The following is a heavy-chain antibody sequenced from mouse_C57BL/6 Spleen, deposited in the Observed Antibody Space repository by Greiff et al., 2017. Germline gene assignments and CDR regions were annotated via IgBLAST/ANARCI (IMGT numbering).Heavy chain of an antibody. CDR1: GYAFSSYW. D-gene: IGHD1-1*01. CDR2: IYPGDGDT. CDR3: ERSAYYGSSYLDY. Sequence: VQLQQSGAELVKPGASVKISCKASGYAFSSYWMNWVKQRPGKGLEWIGQIYPGDGDTNYNGKFKGKATLTADKSSSTAYMQLSSLTSEDSAVYFCERSAYYGSSYLDYWGQGTTLTVSS. J-gene: IGHJ2*01. V-gene: IGHV1-80*01.